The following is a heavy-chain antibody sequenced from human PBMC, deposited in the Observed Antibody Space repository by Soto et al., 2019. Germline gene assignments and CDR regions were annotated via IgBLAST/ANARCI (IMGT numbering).Heavy chain of an antibody. D-gene: IGHD3-3*01. CDR3: AKEKIHDFWSGYLDY. V-gene: IGHV3-23*01. Sequence: GGSLRLSCTASGFTFSSYAMNWVRQAPGKGLEWVSATTGSGGVTYYADSVKGRFTISRDNSKNTLYLQMNSLRAEDTAVYYCAKEKIHDFWSGYLDYWGQGTLVTVSS. CDR1: GFTFSSYA. CDR2: TTGSGGVT. J-gene: IGHJ4*02.